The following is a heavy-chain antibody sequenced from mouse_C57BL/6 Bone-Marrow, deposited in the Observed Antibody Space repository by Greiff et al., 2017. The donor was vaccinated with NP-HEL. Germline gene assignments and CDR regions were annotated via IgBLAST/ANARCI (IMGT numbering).Heavy chain of an antibody. J-gene: IGHJ2*01. CDR1: GFNIKDDY. V-gene: IGHV14-4*01. Sequence: EVQLVESGAELVRPGASVKLSCTASGFNIKDDYMHWVKQRPEQGLEWIGWIDPENGDTEYASKFQGKATITADTSSNTAYLQLSSLTSEDTAVYYCTTGGRFYYFDYWGQGTTLTVSS. CDR2: IDPENGDT. CDR3: TTGGRFYYFDY.